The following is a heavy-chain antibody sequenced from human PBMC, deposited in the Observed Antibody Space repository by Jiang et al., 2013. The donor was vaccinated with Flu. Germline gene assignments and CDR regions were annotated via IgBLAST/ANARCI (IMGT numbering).Heavy chain of an antibody. CDR3: ARQTSGSLDF. V-gene: IGHV4-59*08. CDR1: GGSISSYY. J-gene: IGHJ4*02. CDR2: ISFIGRT. D-gene: IGHD1-26*01. Sequence: GSGLVKPSETLSLTCTVSGGSISSYYWSWIRQPPGKGLEWIAGISFIGRTYYNPSLERRLTISADTSKSQISLRLNSVTAADTAKYYCARQTSGSLDFWGQGILVTVSS.